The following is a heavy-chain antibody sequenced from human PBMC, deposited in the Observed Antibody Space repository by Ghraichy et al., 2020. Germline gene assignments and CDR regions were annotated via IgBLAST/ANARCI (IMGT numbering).Heavy chain of an antibody. CDR1: GGSISRDY. V-gene: IGHV4-59*08. CDR3: ARLRGFDLDY. J-gene: IGHJ4*02. CDR2: VFYTGST. D-gene: IGHD3-10*01. Sequence: SQTISLTCNVSGGSISRDYWGWIRQSPGKGLEWIGYVFYTGSTNYNPSLRSRVTISLDTSKNQVSLRLTSVTASDTAVYYCARLRGFDLDYWGQGTLVSVSS.